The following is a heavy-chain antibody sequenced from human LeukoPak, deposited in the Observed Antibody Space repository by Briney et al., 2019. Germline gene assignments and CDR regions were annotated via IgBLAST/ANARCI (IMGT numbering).Heavy chain of an antibody. V-gene: IGHV4-34*01. Sequence: SETLSLTCAVYGGSFSGYYWSWIRQPPGKGLEWIGEINHSGSTNYNPSLKSRVTISVDTSKNQFSLKLSSVTAADTAVYYCARGGVTMKHSYYCDYWGQGTLVTVSS. CDR2: INHSGST. D-gene: IGHD3-22*01. J-gene: IGHJ4*02. CDR3: ARGGVTMKHSYYCDY. CDR1: GGSFSGYY.